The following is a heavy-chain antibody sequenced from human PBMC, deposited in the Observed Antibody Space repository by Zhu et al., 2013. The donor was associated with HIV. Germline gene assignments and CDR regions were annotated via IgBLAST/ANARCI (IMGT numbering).Heavy chain of an antibody. V-gene: IGHV1-69*01. D-gene: IGHD3-22*01. J-gene: IGHJ4*02. CDR2: VIPVFGTT. Sequence: QVQLVQSGAEVKKPGSSVKVSCKASGGTFSSYAITWVRQAPGQGLEWMGGVIPVFGTTDYAQKFQGRITITADESTSTAYMELSSLRSEDTAVYYCAGSGRAYYDSSRDYSEVYYFDYWGQGTLVTVSS. CDR1: GGTFSSYA. CDR3: AGSGRAYYDSSRDYSEVYYFDY.